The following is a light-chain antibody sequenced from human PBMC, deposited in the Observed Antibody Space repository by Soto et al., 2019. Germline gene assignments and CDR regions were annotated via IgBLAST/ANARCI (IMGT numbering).Light chain of an antibody. CDR2: EVS. J-gene: IGLJ2*01. Sequence: QSVLTQPPSVSGSPGQSVTISCTGSSSDVGGYNYVSWYQQHPGKAPKLMIYEVSKRPSGVPDRLSGSKSGNTASLTVSGLQAEEEADYYCSSYGGSNTVVFGGGTKLTVL. CDR3: SSYGGSNTVV. CDR1: SSDVGGYNY. V-gene: IGLV2-8*01.